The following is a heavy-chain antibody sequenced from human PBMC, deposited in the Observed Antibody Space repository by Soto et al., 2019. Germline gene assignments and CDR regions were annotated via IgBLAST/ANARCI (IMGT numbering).Heavy chain of an antibody. D-gene: IGHD6-13*01. CDR3: AGDGIAGAGTSWFDP. V-gene: IGHV1-3*05. CDR1: GYTFTSHA. J-gene: IGHJ5*02. Sequence: QVQLVQSGAEEKKPGASVKVSCKASGYTFTSHAMHWVRQAPGQRLEWMGWINAGNGNTKYSQKFQDRVTITTDTPASTAYMELSSLRSEDTAVYYCAGDGIAGAGTSWFDPWGQGTLVTVSS. CDR2: INAGNGNT.